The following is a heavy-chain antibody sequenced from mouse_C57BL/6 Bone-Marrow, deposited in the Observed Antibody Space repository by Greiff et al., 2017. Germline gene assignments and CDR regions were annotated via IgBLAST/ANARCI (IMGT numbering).Heavy chain of an antibody. CDR2: IDPETGGT. Sequence: VQLQQSGAELVRPGASVTLSCKASGYTFTDYEMHWVKQTPVHGLEWIGAIDPETGGTAYNQKFKGKAILTADKSSITAYMELRSLTSEDSAVXYCTSRGDYWGQGTTLTVSS. J-gene: IGHJ2*01. CDR3: TSRGDY. CDR1: GYTFTDYE. V-gene: IGHV1-15*01. D-gene: IGHD3-1*01.